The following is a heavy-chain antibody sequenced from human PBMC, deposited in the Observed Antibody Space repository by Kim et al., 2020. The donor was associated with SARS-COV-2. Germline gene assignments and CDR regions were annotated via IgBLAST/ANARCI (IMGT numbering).Heavy chain of an antibody. V-gene: IGHV4-34*01. CDR3: ARGRYYYGSGSYYKDDY. Sequence: LKSRVTISVDTSKNQFSLKLSSVTAADTAVYYCARGRYYYGSGSYYKDDYWGQGTLVTVSS. D-gene: IGHD3-10*01. J-gene: IGHJ4*02.